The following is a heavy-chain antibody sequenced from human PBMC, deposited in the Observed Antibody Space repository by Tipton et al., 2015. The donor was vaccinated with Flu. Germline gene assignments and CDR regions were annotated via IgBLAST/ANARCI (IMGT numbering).Heavy chain of an antibody. V-gene: IGHV4-61*02. CDR3: ARNSYSSGWCVLDC. D-gene: IGHD6-19*01. Sequence: TLSLTCTVSGGSISSGNYFWNWIRQPAGKGLEWIGRIYTSGSTDYNPSPKSRVTISLDTSRNQFSLKLSSVTAADTAVYYCARNSYSSGWCVLDCWGQGTLVTVSS. J-gene: IGHJ4*02. CDR2: IYTSGST. CDR1: GGSISSGNYF.